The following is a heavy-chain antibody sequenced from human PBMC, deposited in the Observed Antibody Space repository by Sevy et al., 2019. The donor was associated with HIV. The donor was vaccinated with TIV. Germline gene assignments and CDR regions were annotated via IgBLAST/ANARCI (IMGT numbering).Heavy chain of an antibody. V-gene: IGHV3-23*01. Sequence: GGSLRLSCAASGFTFSGYAMSWVRQAPGKGLDWVSGISGSGGSTYDADSVKGRFTISRDNSKNTLYLQMNSLRADDTAVYYCAKESPAGTTWNWGQGTLVTVSS. CDR2: ISGSGGST. CDR3: AKESPAGTTWN. D-gene: IGHD6-19*01. J-gene: IGHJ4*02. CDR1: GFTFSGYA.